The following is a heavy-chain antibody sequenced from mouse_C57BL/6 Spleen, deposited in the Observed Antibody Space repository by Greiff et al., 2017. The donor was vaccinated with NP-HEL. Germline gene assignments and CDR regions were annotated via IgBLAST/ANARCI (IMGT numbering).Heavy chain of an antibody. V-gene: IGHV7-3*01. Sequence: EVKLVESGGGLVQPGGSLSLSCAASGFTFTDYYMSWVRQPPGKALEWLGFIRNKANGYTTEYSASVKGRFTISRDNSQSILYLQMNALRAEDSATYYCARYSHWDRTCAYWGQGTLVTVSA. J-gene: IGHJ3*01. D-gene: IGHD4-1*01. CDR3: ARYSHWDRTCAY. CDR2: IRNKANGYTT. CDR1: GFTFTDYY.